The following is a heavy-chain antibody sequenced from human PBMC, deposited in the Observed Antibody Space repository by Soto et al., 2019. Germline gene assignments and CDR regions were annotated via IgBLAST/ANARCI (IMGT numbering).Heavy chain of an antibody. CDR3: ARVSDTMVTKGVDY. CDR2: ISPYNGNT. D-gene: IGHD4-17*01. J-gene: IGHJ4*02. Sequence: ASVKVSCKASGHTLTSYGITWVRQAPGHGLEWMGWISPYNGNTDYAQKLQGRVTMTTDTSTSTVYMELRSLRSDDTAVYYCARVSDTMVTKGVDYWGQGTLVTVSS. V-gene: IGHV1-18*04. CDR1: GHTLTSYG.